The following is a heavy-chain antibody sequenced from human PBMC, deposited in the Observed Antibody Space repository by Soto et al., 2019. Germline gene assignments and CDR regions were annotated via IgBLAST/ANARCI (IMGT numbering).Heavy chain of an antibody. CDR2: IYYSGST. D-gene: IGHD3-10*01. CDR3: ATLWFGEGNY. V-gene: IGHV4-39*01. CDR1: GGSISSSSYY. Sequence: QLQLQESGPGLVKPSETLSLTCTVSGGSISSSSYYWGWIRQPPGKGLEWIGSIYYSGSTYYNPSLKSRVPISIDTSNKQFTLKLSSVTAADTAVYYCATLWFGEGNYWGQGTLVTVSS. J-gene: IGHJ4*02.